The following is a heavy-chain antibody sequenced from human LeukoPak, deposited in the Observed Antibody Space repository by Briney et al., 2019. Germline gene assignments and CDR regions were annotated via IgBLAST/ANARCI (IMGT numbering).Heavy chain of an antibody. J-gene: IGHJ3*02. D-gene: IGHD6-13*01. V-gene: IGHV4-59*08. CDR3: ARQEYGSNWYTSGAFDI. CDR1: GGSINSFY. CDR2: ISYSGST. Sequence: SETLSLTCTVSGGSINSFYWSWIRQPPGKGLEWIGYISYSGSTNYNPSLKSRLTISVDTSKNRFSLKLTSVTAADTAVYYCARQEYGSNWYTSGAFDIWGQGTMITVSS.